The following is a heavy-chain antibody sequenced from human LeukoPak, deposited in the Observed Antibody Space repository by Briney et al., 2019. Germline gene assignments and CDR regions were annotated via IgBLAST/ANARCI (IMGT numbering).Heavy chain of an antibody. CDR1: GYTFTDYY. Sequence: VASVKVSCKASGYTFTDYYIHWVRQAPGQGLEWMGWIKPNSGGTNYAQKFQGAVTMTRDASISTAYMELSRLTSDDTAVYYCARDGSRHYYDSSGYPGGYWGQGTLVTVSS. J-gene: IGHJ4*02. D-gene: IGHD3-22*01. V-gene: IGHV1-2*02. CDR2: IKPNSGGT. CDR3: ARDGSRHYYDSSGYPGGY.